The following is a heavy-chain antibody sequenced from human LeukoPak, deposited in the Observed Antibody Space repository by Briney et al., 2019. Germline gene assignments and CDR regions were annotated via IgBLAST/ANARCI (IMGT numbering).Heavy chain of an antibody. CDR1: GGALSGYA. J-gene: IGHJ4*02. Sequence: SVKVSCKASGGALSGYAVTWVRLAPGQGLEWMGGIILIFGSTNYAPKFEGRLTITADESTNTVYMELSSLRSEDTAVYFCARGFSGPNWGKRYYDHWGQGTLVAVSS. CDR2: IILIFGST. CDR3: ARGFSGPNWGKRYYDH. D-gene: IGHD7-27*01. V-gene: IGHV1-69*01.